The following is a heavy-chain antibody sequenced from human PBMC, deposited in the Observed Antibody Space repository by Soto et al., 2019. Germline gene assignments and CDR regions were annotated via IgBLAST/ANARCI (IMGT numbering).Heavy chain of an antibody. Sequence: QLQLQESGPGLVKPSETLSLTCTVSGGSISSSSYYWGWIRQPPGKGLEWIGSIYYSGSTYYNPSLKCRVTISVDTSKNQFSRKLSSVTAADTAVYYCARLARHLGYCSSTSCQDNDYRGQGPLVTVSS. CDR3: ARLARHLGYCSSTSCQDNDY. J-gene: IGHJ4*02. CDR1: GGSISSSSYY. D-gene: IGHD2-2*01. V-gene: IGHV4-39*01. CDR2: IYYSGST.